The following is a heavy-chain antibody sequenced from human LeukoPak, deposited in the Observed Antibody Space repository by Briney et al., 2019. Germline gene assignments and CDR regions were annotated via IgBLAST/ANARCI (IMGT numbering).Heavy chain of an antibody. CDR2: ISAYNGNT. Sequence: ASVKVSCKASGYTFTSYGISWVRQAPGQGLEWMGWISAYNGNTNYAQKLQGRVTMTTDTSTSTAYMELRSLRSDDMAVYYCARDGGRYCSGGSCYRAGAFDIWGQGTMVTVSS. CDR3: ARDGGRYCSGGSCYRAGAFDI. J-gene: IGHJ3*02. CDR1: GYTFTSYG. D-gene: IGHD2-15*01. V-gene: IGHV1-18*03.